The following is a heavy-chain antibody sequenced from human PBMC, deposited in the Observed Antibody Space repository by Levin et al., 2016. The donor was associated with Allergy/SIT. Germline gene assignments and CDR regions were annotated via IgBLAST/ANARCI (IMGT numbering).Heavy chain of an antibody. J-gene: IGHJ6*02. CDR2: IYYSGST. D-gene: IGHD3/OR15-3a*01. V-gene: IGHV4-39*01. Sequence: SETLSLTCTVSGGSISSSSYYWGWIRQPPGKGLEWIGSIYYSGSTYYNPSLKSRVTISVDTSKNQFSLKLSSVTAADTAVYYCARPRRRTYGMDVWGQGTTVTVSS. CDR3: ARPRRRTYGMDV. CDR1: GGSISSSSYY.